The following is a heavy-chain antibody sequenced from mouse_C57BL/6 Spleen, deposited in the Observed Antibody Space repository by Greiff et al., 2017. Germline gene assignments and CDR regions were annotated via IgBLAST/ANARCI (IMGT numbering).Heavy chain of an antibody. CDR2: IDPSDSET. D-gene: IGHD2-4*01. V-gene: IGHV1-52*01. Sequence: QVQLQQPGAELVRPGSSVKLSCKASGYTFTSYWMHWVKQRPIQGLEWIGNIDPSDSETNYNQKFKDKATLTVDKSSSTAYMQLSSLTSEDSAVYYCARDYYDYAGFDYWGQGTTLTVST. CDR3: ARDYYDYAGFDY. CDR1: GYTFTSYW. J-gene: IGHJ2*01.